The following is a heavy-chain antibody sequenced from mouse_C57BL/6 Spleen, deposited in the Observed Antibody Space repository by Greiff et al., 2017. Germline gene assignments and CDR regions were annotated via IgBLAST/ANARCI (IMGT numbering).Heavy chain of an antibody. D-gene: IGHD2-5*01. V-gene: IGHV5-4*01. CDR1: GFTFSSYA. CDR2: ISDGGSYT. J-gene: IGHJ3*01. Sequence: EVQVVESGGGLVKPGGSLKLSCAASGFTFSSYAMSWVRQTPEQRLEWVATISDGGSYTYYPDNVKGRFTISRDNAKNNLYLQMSHLKSEDTAMYYCARDAYYSKEGFAYWGQGTLVTVSA. CDR3: ARDAYYSKEGFAY.